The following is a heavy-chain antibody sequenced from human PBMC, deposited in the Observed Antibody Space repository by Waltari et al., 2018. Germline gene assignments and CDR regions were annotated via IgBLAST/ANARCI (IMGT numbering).Heavy chain of an antibody. CDR3: ARDRRGYFDY. Sequence: EVQLVDSGGGLVKPGGPLRLSCEAAGLTCSGYSMNWVRQAPGKGLEWVSSISGDSRFIYYADSVNGRFTISSDDAKNSLYLQMNSLRVEDTAVYYCARDRRGYFDYWGPGTLVSVSS. V-gene: IGHV3-21*01. D-gene: IGHD3-16*01. CDR2: ISGDSRFI. CDR1: GLTCSGYS. J-gene: IGHJ4*02.